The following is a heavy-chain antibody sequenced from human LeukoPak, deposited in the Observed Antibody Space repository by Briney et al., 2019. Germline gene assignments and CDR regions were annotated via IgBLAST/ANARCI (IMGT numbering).Heavy chain of an antibody. V-gene: IGHV3-48*03. Sequence: GGSLRLSCAASGFTFRSYEMSWVRQAPGKGLEWVSYISASGTIEKYADSVKGRFTISRDNAENSLYLQMYSLRVEDTAVYYCARGEQLNYFAYWGQGALVTVSS. D-gene: IGHD1-26*01. CDR3: ARGEQLNYFAY. J-gene: IGHJ4*02. CDR2: ISASGTIE. CDR1: GFTFRSYE.